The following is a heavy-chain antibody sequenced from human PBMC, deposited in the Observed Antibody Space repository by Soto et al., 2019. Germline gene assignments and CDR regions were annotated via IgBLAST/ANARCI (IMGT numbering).Heavy chain of an antibody. CDR2: INPNSGGT. CDR3: AIGDPSDSGMDV. V-gene: IGHV1-2*04. CDR1: GYTFTGYY. Sequence: ASVKVSCKASGYTFTGYYMHWVRQAPGQGLEWMGWINPNSGGTNYAQKFQGWVTMTRDTSISTAYMELSRLRSNDTAVSYCAIGDPSDSGMDVWGQGTTVTVSS. J-gene: IGHJ6*02.